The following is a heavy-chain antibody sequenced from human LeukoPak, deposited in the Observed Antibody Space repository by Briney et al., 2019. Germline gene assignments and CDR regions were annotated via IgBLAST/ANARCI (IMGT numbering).Heavy chain of an antibody. CDR3: ARDPPRIAVAGTGGY. V-gene: IGHV1-18*01. D-gene: IGHD6-19*01. CDR2: ISAYNGNT. Sequence: ASVTVSCKASGYTFTSYGIRWVRQAPGQGLEWMGWISAYNGNTNYAQKLQGRVTMTTDTSTSTAYMELRSLRSDDTAVYYCARDPPRIAVAGTGGYWGQGTLVTVSS. J-gene: IGHJ4*02. CDR1: GYTFTSYG.